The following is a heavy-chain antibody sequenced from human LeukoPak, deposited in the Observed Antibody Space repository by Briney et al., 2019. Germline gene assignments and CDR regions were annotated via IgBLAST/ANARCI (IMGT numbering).Heavy chain of an antibody. Sequence: SETLSLTCTVSGGSISSYYWSWIRQPPGKGLEWIGYIYYSGSTNYNPSLKSRVTISVDTSKNQFSLKLSSVTAADTAVYYCARDRDSSGWYSAFDIWGQGTMVTVSS. V-gene: IGHV4-59*01. CDR1: GGSISSYY. D-gene: IGHD6-19*01. CDR3: ARDRDSSGWYSAFDI. CDR2: IYYSGST. J-gene: IGHJ3*02.